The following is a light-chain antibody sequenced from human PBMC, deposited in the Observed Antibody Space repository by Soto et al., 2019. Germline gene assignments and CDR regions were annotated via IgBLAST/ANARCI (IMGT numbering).Light chain of an antibody. J-gene: IGKJ2*01. CDR2: LAS. CDR1: QSLVHSNGYNY. Sequence: DIVMTQSPLSLPVTPGEPASISCRSSQSLVHSNGYNYLDWYLQKPGQSPQLMIYLASNRASGVPDRWSGSGAGTDLTLKTSRGEAEDVGGYYCMQAAQAPLHTFGQGTKLEMK. V-gene: IGKV2-28*01. CDR3: MQAAQAPLHT.